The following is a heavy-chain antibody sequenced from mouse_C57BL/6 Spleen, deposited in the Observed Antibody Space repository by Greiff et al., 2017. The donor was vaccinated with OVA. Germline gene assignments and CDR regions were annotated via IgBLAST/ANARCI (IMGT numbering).Heavy chain of an antibody. CDR2: INPGSGGT. CDR3: ARSYYDYDDFAY. Sequence: QVQLQQSGAELVRPGTSVKLSCKASGYAFTNYLIEWVKQRPGQGLEWIGVINPGSGGTNYNEKFKGKATLTAVKSSSTAYMQLSSLTSEDSAVYFCARSYYDYDDFAYCGQGTLVTVSA. V-gene: IGHV1-54*01. CDR1: GYAFTNYL. J-gene: IGHJ3*01. D-gene: IGHD2-4*01.